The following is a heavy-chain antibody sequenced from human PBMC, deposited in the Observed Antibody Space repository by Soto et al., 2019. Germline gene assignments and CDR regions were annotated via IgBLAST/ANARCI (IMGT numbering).Heavy chain of an antibody. Sequence: SETLSLTCAVSGGSISSGGYSWSWIRQPPGKGLEWIGYIYHSGSTYYNPSLKSRVAISVDRSKNQFSLKLSSVTAADTAVYYCARGPPLGYWGQGTLVTVSS. CDR2: IYHSGST. J-gene: IGHJ4*02. CDR3: ARGPPLGY. CDR1: GGSISSGGYS. V-gene: IGHV4-30-2*01.